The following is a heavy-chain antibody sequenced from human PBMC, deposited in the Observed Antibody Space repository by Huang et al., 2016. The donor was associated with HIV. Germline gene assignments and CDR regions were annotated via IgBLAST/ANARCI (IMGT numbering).Heavy chain of an antibody. CDR3: ARQYYYDSSGYSDY. Sequence: EVQLVQSGAEVKKPGESLKISCKGSGYSFTSYWIGWVRRMPGKGLGWMGISYPGDSDTTYSPSFQGQVTISADKSISTAYLQWSSLKASDTAMYYCARQYYYDSSGYSDYWGQGTLVTVSS. CDR2: SYPGDSDT. D-gene: IGHD3-22*01. V-gene: IGHV5-51*03. J-gene: IGHJ4*02. CDR1: GYSFTSYW.